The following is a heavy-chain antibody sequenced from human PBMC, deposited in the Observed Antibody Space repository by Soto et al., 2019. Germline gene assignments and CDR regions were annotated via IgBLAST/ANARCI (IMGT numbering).Heavy chain of an antibody. CDR1: GGSISSGDYS. D-gene: IGHD6-6*01. CDR2: IYYSGST. CDR3: ARDIAARPGGYYYYGMDV. J-gene: IGHJ6*02. Sequence: SETLSLTCTVSGGSISSGDYSWSWIRQPPGKGLEWIGYIYYSGSTYYNPSLKSRVTISVDTSKNQFSLKLSSVTAADTSVYYCARDIAARPGGYYYYGMDVWGQGTTVTLSS. V-gene: IGHV4-30-4*01.